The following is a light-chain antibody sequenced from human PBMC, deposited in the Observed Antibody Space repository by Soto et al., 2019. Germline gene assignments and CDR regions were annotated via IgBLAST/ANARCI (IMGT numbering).Light chain of an antibody. V-gene: IGKV3-20*01. Sequence: EIVLTQSPGTLSLSPGERATLSCRASQSVSSSYLAWYQQKPGQAPRLLIYGASNRVTGIPDRFSGSGSGTDFTLTISRLEPEDFAVYYCQQYGRSPYTFGQGTKLEIK. CDR3: QQYGRSPYT. CDR2: GAS. CDR1: QSVSSSY. J-gene: IGKJ2*01.